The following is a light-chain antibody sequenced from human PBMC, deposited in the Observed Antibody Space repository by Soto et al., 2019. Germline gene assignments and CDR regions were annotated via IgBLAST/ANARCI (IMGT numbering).Light chain of an antibody. J-gene: IGKJ2*01. CDR3: QQYGSSLRT. V-gene: IGKV3-20*01. Sequence: MVLTQAPGTLYLSPGERATLSARASQSVYSDYLAWYHQKPCQATQLLIYGASSKATGIADRFSGSGSVTDLPLTISSLEPEDFAVYFCQQYGSSLRTFGQGTHLEIK. CDR2: GAS. CDR1: QSVYSDY.